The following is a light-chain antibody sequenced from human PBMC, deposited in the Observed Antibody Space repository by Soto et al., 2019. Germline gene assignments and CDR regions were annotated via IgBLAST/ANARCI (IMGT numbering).Light chain of an antibody. J-gene: IGKJ5*01. CDR2: DAS. Sequence: EVVLTQSPGTLSLSPGERATLSCRASQSVSSSYVAWYQQKPGQAPRLLIYDASNRATGIPARFSGSGSGTDFTLTISRLEPEDFAVYYCQQRSNWPITFGQGTRLEI. V-gene: IGKV3D-20*02. CDR3: QQRSNWPIT. CDR1: QSVSSSY.